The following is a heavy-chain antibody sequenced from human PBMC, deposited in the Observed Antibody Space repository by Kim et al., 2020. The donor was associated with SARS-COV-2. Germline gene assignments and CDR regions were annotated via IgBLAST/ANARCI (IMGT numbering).Heavy chain of an antibody. V-gene: IGHV3-48*02. J-gene: IGHJ6*02. D-gene: IGHD2-2*01. CDR3: ARSFCSNNICSYGMDV. Sequence: DSVKGGFTITRDNAKNSLYLQMKSLRDEDTAVYYWARSFCSNNICSYGMDVWGQGTTVTVSS.